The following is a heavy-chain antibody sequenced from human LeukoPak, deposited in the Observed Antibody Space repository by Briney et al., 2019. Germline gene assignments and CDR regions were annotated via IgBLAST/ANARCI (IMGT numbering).Heavy chain of an antibody. D-gene: IGHD3-3*01. CDR3: ARVYYDFWSGYPSTFYYYYYMDV. CDR2: IYYSGST. V-gene: IGHV4-59*11. Sequence: SETLSLTRTVAGGSISSHYWSWIRQPPGKGLEWIGYIYYSGSTNYNTSLKRRVTISVDTSKNQFSLKLSSVTAADTAVYYCARVYYDFWSGYPSTFYYYYYMDVWGKGTTVTVSS. J-gene: IGHJ6*03. CDR1: GGSISSHY.